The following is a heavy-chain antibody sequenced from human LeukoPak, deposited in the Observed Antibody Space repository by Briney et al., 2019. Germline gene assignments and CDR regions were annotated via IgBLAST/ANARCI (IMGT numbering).Heavy chain of an antibody. V-gene: IGHV1-18*01. CDR3: ARDRWYSFDY. J-gene: IGHJ4*02. CDR2: IIANSGDT. Sequence: ASVKVSCKASGYTFTINGISWVRQARGRGREWMGWIIANSGDTIYAEKFHGRVTLTRDTSTGTAYMELNSLTYDDTAVYYCARDRWYSFDYWGQGTLVTVSS. D-gene: IGHD2-15*01. CDR1: GYTFTING.